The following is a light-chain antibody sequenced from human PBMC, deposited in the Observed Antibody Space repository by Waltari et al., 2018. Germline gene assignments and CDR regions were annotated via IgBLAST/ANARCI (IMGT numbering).Light chain of an antibody. V-gene: IGLV2-14*03. CDR1: SGDIGAHNH. CDR2: DVP. J-gene: IGLJ1*01. CDR3: CSYTTTLTYV. Sequence: SALTQSASVSGSPGQSIAISCTGTSGDIGAHNHVSWYHHYPGKAPKLMLYDVPKRPSGVSDRFSGSKSGNTASLTISGLQAEDEADYYCCSYTTTLTYVFGSGTKVTVL.